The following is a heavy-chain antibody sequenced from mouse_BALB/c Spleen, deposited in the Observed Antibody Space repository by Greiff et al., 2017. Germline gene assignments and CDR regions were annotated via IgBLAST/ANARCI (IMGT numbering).Heavy chain of an antibody. CDR2: ISSGSSTI. CDR1: GFTFSSFG. V-gene: IGHV5-17*02. J-gene: IGHJ4*01. CDR3: ARSDGYYAYYYAMDY. D-gene: IGHD2-3*01. Sequence: EVKLVESGGGLVQPGGSRKLSCAASGFTFSSFGIHWVRQAPEKGLEWVAYISSGSSTIYYADTVKGRFTISRDNPKNTLFLQMTSLRSEDTAMYYCARSDGYYAYYYAMDYWGQGTSVTVSS.